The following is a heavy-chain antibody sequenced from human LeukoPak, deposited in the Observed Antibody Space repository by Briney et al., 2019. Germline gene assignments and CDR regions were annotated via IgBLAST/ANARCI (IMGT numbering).Heavy chain of an antibody. Sequence: AGGSLRLSCAASGFTFSSYDIHWVRQAPGKGLEWVSVISYDGSNQYYADSVKGRFTISRDNSKNTLYLQMNSLRAEDTAVYYCAKDNDFWSGYQGYWGQGTLVTVSS. CDR1: GFTFSSYD. CDR3: AKDNDFWSGYQGY. J-gene: IGHJ4*02. D-gene: IGHD3-3*01. V-gene: IGHV3-33*06. CDR2: ISYDGSNQ.